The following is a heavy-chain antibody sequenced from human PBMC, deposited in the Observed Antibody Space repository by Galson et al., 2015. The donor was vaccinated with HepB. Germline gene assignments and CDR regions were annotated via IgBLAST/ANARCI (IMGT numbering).Heavy chain of an antibody. CDR3: ARGTTPKYGSGYYYVTP. J-gene: IGHJ5*02. D-gene: IGHD3-22*01. V-gene: IGHV1-2*06. CDR2: INPNSGGT. CDR1: GYTFTGYY. Sequence: SVKVSCKASGYTFTGYYMHWVRQAPGQGLEWMGRINPNSGGTNYAQKFQGRVTMTRDTSISTAYMELSRLRSDDTAVYYCARGTTPKYGSGYYYVTPWGQRTLVTVSS.